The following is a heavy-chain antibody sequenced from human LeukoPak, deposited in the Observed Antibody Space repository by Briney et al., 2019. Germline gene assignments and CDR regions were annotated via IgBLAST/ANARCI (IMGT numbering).Heavy chain of an antibody. CDR2: ISEDGKKN. D-gene: IGHD5-24*01. J-gene: IGHJ4*02. CDR3: AREGRWVQLALGY. CDR1: GFPFSGYT. Sequence: PGRSLRLSCAASGFPFSGYTMHWVRQSPGKGLEWVALISEDGKKNYYADSVKGRFTISRENSNSTVYLQMNSLRPEDTAIYFCAREGRWVQLALGYWGQGTLVNVSS. V-gene: IGHV3-30*04.